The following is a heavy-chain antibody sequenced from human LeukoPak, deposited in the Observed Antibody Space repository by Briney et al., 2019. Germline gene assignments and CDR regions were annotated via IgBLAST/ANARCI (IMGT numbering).Heavy chain of an antibody. Sequence: SETLSLTCTVSGDSTSSDRYYGGWVRQPPGKGLEWIGNIYYSGSTYHNPSLKSRVTMSVDTSKNQFFLKLNSVTAADTAVYYCARGRPYSGGYHLDYWGQGTLVTVS. J-gene: IGHJ4*02. D-gene: IGHD1-26*01. V-gene: IGHV4-39*02. CDR1: GDSTSSDRYY. CDR2: IYYSGST. CDR3: ARGRPYSGGYHLDY.